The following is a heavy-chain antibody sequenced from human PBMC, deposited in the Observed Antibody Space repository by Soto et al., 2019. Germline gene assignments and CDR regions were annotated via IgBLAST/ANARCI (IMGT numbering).Heavy chain of an antibody. CDR1: GGSISSYY. CDR2: IYYSGST. J-gene: IGHJ3*02. CDR3: ARRGGSSGWYEAFDI. V-gene: IGHV4-59*01. Sequence: SETLSLTCTVSGGSISSYYWSWFRQPPGKGLEWIGYIYYSGSTNYNPSLKSRVTISVDTSKNQFSLKLSSVTAADTAVYYCARRGGSSGWYEAFDIWGQGTMVTVSS. D-gene: IGHD6-19*01.